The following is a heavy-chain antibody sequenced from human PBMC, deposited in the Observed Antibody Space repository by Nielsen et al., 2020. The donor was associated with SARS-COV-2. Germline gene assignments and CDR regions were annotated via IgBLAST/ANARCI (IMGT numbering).Heavy chain of an antibody. J-gene: IGHJ4*02. V-gene: IGHV1-46*01. Sequence: ASVKVACNASGYTFTSYYMHWVRQAPGQGLEWMGVINPSGGSTNYAQKFQGRVTMTRDTSTSTVYMELSSLRSEDTAVYYCARDVNLTGYYSYWGQGTLVTVSS. CDR2: INPSGGST. CDR3: ARDVNLTGYYSY. D-gene: IGHD3-9*01. CDR1: GYTFTSYY.